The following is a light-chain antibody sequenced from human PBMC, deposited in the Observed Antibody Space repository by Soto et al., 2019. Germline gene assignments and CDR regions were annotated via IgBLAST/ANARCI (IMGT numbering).Light chain of an antibody. CDR3: QQYNNWRSIT. J-gene: IGKJ5*01. V-gene: IGKV3-15*01. Sequence: EIVMTQSPATLSRSPGERATLSWGASQSINSKLAWYQHRPGQAPRLLIYDASTRAAGISARFSGSGSGTDFTLTISSLQSEDFAVYYCQQYNNWRSITFGQGTRLEIK. CDR2: DAS. CDR1: QSINSK.